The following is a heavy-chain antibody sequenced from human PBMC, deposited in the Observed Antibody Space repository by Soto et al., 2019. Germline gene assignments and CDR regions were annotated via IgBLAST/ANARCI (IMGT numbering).Heavy chain of an antibody. CDR3: ARGGYYDSSGYYFQRRPFDY. CDR2: IIPIFGTA. J-gene: IGHJ4*02. V-gene: IGHV1-69*13. Sequence: GASVKVSCKASGGTFSSYAISWVRQAPGQGLEWMGGIIPIFGTANYAQKFQGRVTITADESTSTAYMELSSLRSEDTAVYYCARGGYYDSSGYYFQRRPFDYWGQGTLVTVSS. CDR1: GGTFSSYA. D-gene: IGHD3-22*01.